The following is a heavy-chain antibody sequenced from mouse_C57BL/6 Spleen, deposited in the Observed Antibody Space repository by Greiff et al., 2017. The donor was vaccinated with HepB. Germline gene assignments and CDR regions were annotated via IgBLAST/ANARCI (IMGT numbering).Heavy chain of an antibody. D-gene: IGHD2-4*01. CDR1: GYTFTSYW. CDR3: ARVLFLLDYDYAMDY. V-gene: IGHV1-64*01. CDR2: IHPNSGST. J-gene: IGHJ4*01. Sequence: QAQLQQPGAELVKPGASVKLSCKASGYTFTSYWMHWVKQRPGQGLEWIGMIHPNSGSTNYNEKFKSKATLTVDKSSSTAYMQLSSLTSEDSAVYYCARVLFLLDYDYAMDYWGQGTSVTVSS.